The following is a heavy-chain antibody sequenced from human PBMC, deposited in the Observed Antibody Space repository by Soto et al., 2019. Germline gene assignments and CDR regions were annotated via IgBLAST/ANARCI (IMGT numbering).Heavy chain of an antibody. V-gene: IGHV2-5*02. D-gene: IGHD3-16*01. CDR3: AHVAITFGGVDDIDAFDT. Sequence: QITLKESGPPLVNPTQIVTLTCTYSGFSLSNSRQGVGWIRQPPGKALEWLAVIYWDDDKRYSPCLRGKFTVTKDTSRNQVFLMMTKVDPVDTATYYCAHVAITFGGVDDIDAFDTWGQGTKVTVSS. CDR1: GFSLSNSRQG. J-gene: IGHJ3*02. CDR2: IYWDDDK.